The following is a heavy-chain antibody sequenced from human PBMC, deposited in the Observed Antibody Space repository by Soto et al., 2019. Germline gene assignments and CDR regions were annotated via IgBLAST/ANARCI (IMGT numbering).Heavy chain of an antibody. Sequence: SETLSLTCTVSGGSISSYYWSWIRQPPGKGLEWIGYIYYSGSTNYNPSLKSRVTISVDTSKNQFSLKLSSVTAADPAVYYCARVRGVPAVYGMDVWGQGTTVTVSS. CDR2: IYYSGST. J-gene: IGHJ6*02. V-gene: IGHV4-59*01. CDR1: GGSISSYY. D-gene: IGHD2-2*01. CDR3: ARVRGVPAVYGMDV.